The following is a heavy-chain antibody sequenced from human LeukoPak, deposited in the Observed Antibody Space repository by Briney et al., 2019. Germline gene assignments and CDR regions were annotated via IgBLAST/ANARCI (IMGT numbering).Heavy chain of an antibody. V-gene: IGHV3-48*02. J-gene: IGHJ4*02. CDR3: ARITAPGNFDY. D-gene: IGHD6-13*01. CDR2: ISSSSITI. Sequence: GGSLRLSCAASGFTFSTYSKNWVRQAPGKGLEWVSYISSSSITIYYADSVKGRFTISRDNAKNSLYLQVNSLRDEDTAVYYCARITAPGNFDYWGQGTLVTVSS. CDR1: GFTFSTYS.